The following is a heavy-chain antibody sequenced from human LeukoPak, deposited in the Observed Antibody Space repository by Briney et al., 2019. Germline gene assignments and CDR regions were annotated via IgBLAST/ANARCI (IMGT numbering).Heavy chain of an antibody. CDR3: ARGGGLARLDY. V-gene: IGHV4-38-2*02. CDR1: GYSISSGYY. CDR2: IYHSGST. J-gene: IGHJ4*02. D-gene: IGHD5-12*01. Sequence: SETLSLTCTVSGYSISSGYYWGWIRQPPGQGLEWIGSIYHSGSTYYNPSLKSRVTISVDTSKNQFSLKLSSVTAADTAVYYCARGGGLARLDYWGQGTLVTVSS.